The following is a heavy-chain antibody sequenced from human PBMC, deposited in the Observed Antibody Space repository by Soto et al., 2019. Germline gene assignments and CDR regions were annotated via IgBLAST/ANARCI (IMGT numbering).Heavy chain of an antibody. CDR3: ARVSGTDYFDY. D-gene: IGHD1-20*01. Sequence: LRLSCAASGFTFSSYSMNWARQAPGKGLEWVSSISSSSSYIYYADSVKGRFTISRDNAKNSLYLQMNSLRAEDTAVYYCARVSGTDYFDYWGQGTMVTVYS. CDR2: ISSSSSYI. V-gene: IGHV3-21*01. J-gene: IGHJ4*02. CDR1: GFTFSSYS.